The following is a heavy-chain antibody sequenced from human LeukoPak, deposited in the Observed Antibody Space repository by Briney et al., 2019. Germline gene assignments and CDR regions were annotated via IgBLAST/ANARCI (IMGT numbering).Heavy chain of an antibody. J-gene: IGHJ4*02. D-gene: IGHD3-16*02. Sequence: PGGSLRLSCAASGFTFSTYAMTWVRQAPGEGLERLAVISGSGGSTYYADSVKGRFTISRDNSKNTLYLQMNSLRVDDTAVYYCAKTGDQGRVWGSYREFDYWGQGTLVTVSS. CDR2: ISGSGGST. V-gene: IGHV3-23*01. CDR3: AKTGDQGRVWGSYREFDY. CDR1: GFTFSTYA.